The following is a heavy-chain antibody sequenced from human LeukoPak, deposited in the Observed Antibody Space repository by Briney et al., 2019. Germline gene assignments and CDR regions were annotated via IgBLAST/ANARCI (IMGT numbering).Heavy chain of an antibody. CDR1: GGSISSYY. Sequence: PSETLSLTCTVSGGSISSYYWSWIRQPPGKGLEWIGYIYYSGSTNYNPSLKSRVTISVDTSKNQSSRKLSSVTAADTAVYYCARAVTSSPWRNWFDPWGQGTLVTVSS. V-gene: IGHV4-59*01. CDR3: ARAVTSSPWRNWFDP. J-gene: IGHJ5*02. CDR2: IYYSGST. D-gene: IGHD1-1*01.